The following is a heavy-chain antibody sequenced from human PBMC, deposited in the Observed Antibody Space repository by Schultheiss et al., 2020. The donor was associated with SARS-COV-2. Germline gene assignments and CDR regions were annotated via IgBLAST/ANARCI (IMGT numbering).Heavy chain of an antibody. J-gene: IGHJ4*02. CDR2: IGTAGDT. CDR3: AKERAVAGTVDY. Sequence: GGSLRLSCAASGFTFSSYDMHWVRQATGKGLEWVSAIGTAGDTYYPGSVKGRFTISRENAKNTLYLQMNSLRAEDTAVYYCAKERAVAGTVDYWGQGTLVTVSS. CDR1: GFTFSSYD. D-gene: IGHD6-19*01. V-gene: IGHV3-13*01.